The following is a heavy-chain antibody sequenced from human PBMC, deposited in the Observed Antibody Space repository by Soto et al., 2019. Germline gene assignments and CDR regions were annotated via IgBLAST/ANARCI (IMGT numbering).Heavy chain of an antibody. CDR1: GGSISSYY. CDR3: ARIAYCGGDCLFYYFDY. D-gene: IGHD2-21*02. V-gene: IGHV4-59*01. J-gene: IGHJ4*02. CDR2: IYYSGST. Sequence: PSETLSLTCTVSGGSISSYYWSWIRQPPGKGLEWIGYIYYSGSTNYNPSLKSRVTISVDTSKNQFSLKLSSVTAADTAVYYCARIAYCGGDCLFYYFDYWSQGILVTVS.